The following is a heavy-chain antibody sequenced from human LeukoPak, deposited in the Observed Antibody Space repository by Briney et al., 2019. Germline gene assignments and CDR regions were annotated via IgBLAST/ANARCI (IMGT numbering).Heavy chain of an antibody. J-gene: IGHJ4*02. Sequence: GGSLRLSCAASGFTFSDYYMSWIRQAPGKGLEWVSYISSSSSYTNYADSVKGRFTISRDNSKNTLYLQMNSLRAEDTAVYYCAKGPLLWFGEYDPQHYYFDYWGQGTLVAVSS. CDR3: AKGPLLWFGEYDPQHYYFDY. V-gene: IGHV3-11*05. D-gene: IGHD3-10*01. CDR2: ISSSSSYT. CDR1: GFTFSDYY.